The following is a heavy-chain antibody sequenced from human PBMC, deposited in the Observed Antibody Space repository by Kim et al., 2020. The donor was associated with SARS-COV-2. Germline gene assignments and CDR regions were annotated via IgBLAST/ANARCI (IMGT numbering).Heavy chain of an antibody. CDR3: ARDSTMVEWYYYGMDV. D-gene: IGHD3-10*01. CDR1: GGSISSSSYY. CDR2: IYYSGST. V-gene: IGHV4-39*07. J-gene: IGHJ6*02. Sequence: SETLSLTCTVSGGSISSSSYYWGWIRQPPGKGLEWIGSIYYSGSTYYNPSLKSRVTISVDTSKNQFSLKLSSVTAADTAVYYCARDSTMVEWYYYGMDVWGQGTTVTVSS.